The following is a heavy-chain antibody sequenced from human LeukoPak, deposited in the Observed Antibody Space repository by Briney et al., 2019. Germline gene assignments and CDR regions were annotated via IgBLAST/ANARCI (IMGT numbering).Heavy chain of an antibody. J-gene: IGHJ4*02. CDR2: ISYDGSYK. V-gene: IGHV3-30*18. Sequence: GGSLRLSCAASGSTFSSYGMHWVRQAPGKGLEWVAVISYDGSYKYYADSVKGRFTISRDNSKNTLYLQMNSLRAEDTAVYYCAKVGDYGDYALDYWGQGTLVTVSS. CDR1: GSTFSSYG. CDR3: AKVGDYGDYALDY. D-gene: IGHD4-17*01.